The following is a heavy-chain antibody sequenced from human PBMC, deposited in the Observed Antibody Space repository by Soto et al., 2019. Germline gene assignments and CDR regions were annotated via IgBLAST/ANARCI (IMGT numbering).Heavy chain of an antibody. CDR2: IIPIFGTA. V-gene: IGHV1-69*06. D-gene: IGHD6-19*01. Sequence: SVKVSCKASGGTFSSYAISWARQAPGQGLEWMGGIIPIFGTANYAQKFQGRVTITADKSTSTAYMELSSLRSEDTAVYYCASPPRLAYYYYGMDVWGQGTTVTVSS. J-gene: IGHJ6*02. CDR1: GGTFSSYA. CDR3: ASPPRLAYYYYGMDV.